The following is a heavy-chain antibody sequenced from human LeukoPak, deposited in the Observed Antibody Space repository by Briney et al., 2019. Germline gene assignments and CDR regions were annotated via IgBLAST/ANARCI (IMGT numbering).Heavy chain of an antibody. CDR3: ARGFDYDILTGAFDY. CDR2: ISWNSGSI. CDR1: GFTFDDYA. Sequence: GRSLRLSCAASGFTFDDYAMHWVRQAPGKGLEWVSGISWNSGSIGYADSVKGRFTISRDNAKNSLYLQMNSLRAEDTAVYYCARGFDYDILTGAFDYWGQGTLVTVSS. J-gene: IGHJ4*02. D-gene: IGHD3-9*01. V-gene: IGHV3-9*01.